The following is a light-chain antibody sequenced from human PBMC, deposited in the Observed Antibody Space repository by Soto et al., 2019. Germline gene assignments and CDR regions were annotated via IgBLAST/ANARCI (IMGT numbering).Light chain of an antibody. CDR2: GAS. J-gene: IGKJ1*01. V-gene: IGKV3-20*01. CDR1: QSVSSTY. Sequence: EIVLTQSPGTLSLSPGEGASLSCRASQSVSSTYLAWYQQKPGQAPRLLMYGASTRATGVPDRFSGSGSGSDYTLTLISLELEDFAVYSGQHHRSPLWTFGKGTKVEVK. CDR3: QHHRSPLWT.